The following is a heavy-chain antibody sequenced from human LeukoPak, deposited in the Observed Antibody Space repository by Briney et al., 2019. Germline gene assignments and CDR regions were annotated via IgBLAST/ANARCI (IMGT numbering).Heavy chain of an antibody. D-gene: IGHD6-6*01. V-gene: IGHV3-74*01. CDR3: ARGGVYSTSAVDY. CDR2: INSDGSST. CDR1: GFTFSSYW. J-gene: IGHJ4*02. Sequence: PGGSLRLSCAASGFTFSSYWMHWVRQAPGKGLVWVSRINSDGSSTTYADSVKGRFTISRDNVKNTLYLQMNSLRAEDTAVYYCARGGVYSTSAVDYWGQGTLVTVSS.